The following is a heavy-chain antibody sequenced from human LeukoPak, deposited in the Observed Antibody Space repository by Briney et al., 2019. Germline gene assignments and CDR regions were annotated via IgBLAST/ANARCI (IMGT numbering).Heavy chain of an antibody. CDR3: ARRITMVRGEKGYYMDV. CDR1: GFTPSSYS. V-gene: IGHV3-48*04. J-gene: IGHJ6*03. CDR2: ICSSSSTI. Sequence: GGSLRLSCAASGFTPSSYSMNWVRQAPGKGLEWGSYICSSSSTIYYADSVKGRLTISRDNAKNSLYLQMNSLRAEDTAVYYCARRITMVRGEKGYYMDVWGKGTTVTVSS. D-gene: IGHD3-10*01.